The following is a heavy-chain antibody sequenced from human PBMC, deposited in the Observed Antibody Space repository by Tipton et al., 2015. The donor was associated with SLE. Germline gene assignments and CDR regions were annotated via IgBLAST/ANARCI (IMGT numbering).Heavy chain of an antibody. CDR1: GFTVSSNY. CDR3: VAGQQLAHFDY. J-gene: IGHJ4*02. Sequence: LRLSCAASGFTVSSNYMSWVRQAPGKGLEWIGYIYYSGNTYYNPSLKSRVTISVDTSKNQFSLKLSSVTAADTAVYYCVAGQQLAHFDYWGQGTLVTVSS. V-gene: IGHV4-59*08. CDR2: IYYSGNT. D-gene: IGHD6-13*01.